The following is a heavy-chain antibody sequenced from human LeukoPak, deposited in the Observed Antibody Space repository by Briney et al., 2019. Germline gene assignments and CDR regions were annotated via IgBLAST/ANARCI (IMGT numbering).Heavy chain of an antibody. J-gene: IGHJ6*02. V-gene: IGHV4-34*01. CDR2: INHSGST. D-gene: IGHD3-10*01. Sequence: PSETLSLTCAVYGGSFSGYYWSRIRQPPGKGLEWIGEINHSGSTNYNPSLKSRVTISVDTSKNQFSLKLSSVTAADTAVYYCAREYYYGSGTEVLRVPGMDVWGQGTTVTVSS. CDR1: GGSFSGYY. CDR3: AREYYYGSGTEVLRVPGMDV.